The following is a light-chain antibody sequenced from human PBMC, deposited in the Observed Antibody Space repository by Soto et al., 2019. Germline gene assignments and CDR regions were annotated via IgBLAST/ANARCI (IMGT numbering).Light chain of an antibody. CDR2: EVS. CDR1: SSDVGGYNY. J-gene: IGLJ3*02. Sequence: QPVLTQHASVSGSPGQSITISCTGTSSDVGGYNYVSWYQQHPGKAPKLMIYEVSNRPSGVSNRFSGSKSGNTASLTISGLQAEDEADYYCSSYTSSRVFGGGTKLTVL. CDR3: SSYTSSRV. V-gene: IGLV2-14*01.